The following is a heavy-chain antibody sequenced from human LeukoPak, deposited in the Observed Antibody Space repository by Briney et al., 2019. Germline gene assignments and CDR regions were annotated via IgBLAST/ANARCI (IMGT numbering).Heavy chain of an antibody. Sequence: GRSLRLSCAASGFTFSSYGMHWVRQAPGKGLEWVAVIWYDGSNKYYADSVKGRFTISRDNSKNTLYLQMNSLRAEDTAVYYCARDGYYEVGYYYYMDVWGTGTTVTVSS. J-gene: IGHJ6*03. V-gene: IGHV3-33*01. CDR1: GFTFSSYG. CDR3: ARDGYYEVGYYYYMDV. D-gene: IGHD3-22*01. CDR2: IWYDGSNK.